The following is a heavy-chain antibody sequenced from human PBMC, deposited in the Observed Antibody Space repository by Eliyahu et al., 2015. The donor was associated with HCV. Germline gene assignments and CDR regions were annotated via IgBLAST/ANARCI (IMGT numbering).Heavy chain of an antibody. CDR3: ARASRVRGAQGSFDI. V-gene: IGHV3-7*01. D-gene: IGHD3-10*01. CDR2: IKQDGSEK. CDR1: GFTFSSYW. J-gene: IGHJ3*02. Sequence: EVQLVESGGGLVQPGGSLXLXCAASGFTFSSYWMSWVRQAPGKGLEWVANIKQDGSEKYYVDSVKGRFTISRDNAKNSLYLQMNSLRAEDTAVYYCARASRVRGAQGSFDIWGQGTMVTVSS.